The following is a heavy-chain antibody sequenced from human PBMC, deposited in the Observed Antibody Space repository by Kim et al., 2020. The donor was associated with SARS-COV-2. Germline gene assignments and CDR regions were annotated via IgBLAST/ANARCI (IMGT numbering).Heavy chain of an antibody. CDR3: ARDPNPDYGDFDFQH. J-gene: IGHJ1*01. CDR1: GFTVSSNY. D-gene: IGHD4-17*01. CDR2: IYSGGST. V-gene: IGHV3-53*01. Sequence: GGSLRLSCAASGFTVSSNYMSWVRQAPGKGLEWVSVIYSGGSTYYADSVKGRFTISRDNSKNTLYLQMNSLRAEDTAVYYCARDPNPDYGDFDFQHWGQGTLVTVSS.